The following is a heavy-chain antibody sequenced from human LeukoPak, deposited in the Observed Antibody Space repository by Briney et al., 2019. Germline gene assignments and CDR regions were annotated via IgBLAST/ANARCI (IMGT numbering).Heavy chain of an antibody. J-gene: IGHJ6*02. V-gene: IGHV3-13*01. CDR1: GFTFSSYD. CDR3: ARNYYGSGSGYYGMDV. CDR2: IGTAGDT. D-gene: IGHD3-10*01. Sequence: GGSLRLSCAASGFTFSSYDMHWVRQATGKGLEWVSAIGTAGDTYYPGSVKGRFTISREIAKNSLYLQMNSLRAGDTAVYYCARNYYGSGSGYYGMDVWGQGTTVTVSS.